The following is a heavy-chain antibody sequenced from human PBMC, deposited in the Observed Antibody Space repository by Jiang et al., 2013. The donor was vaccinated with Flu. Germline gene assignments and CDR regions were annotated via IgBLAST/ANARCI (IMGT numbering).Heavy chain of an antibody. Sequence: QLVESGGGVVQPGRSLRLSCAASGFTFSSYGMHWVRQAPGKGLEWVAVISYDGSNKYYADSVKGRFTISRDNAKNSLYLQMNSLRAEDTAVYYCARDTLYCSGGSCYSDYYYGMDVWGQGTTVTVSS. CDR2: ISYDGSNK. J-gene: IGHJ6*02. CDR1: GFTFSSYG. V-gene: IGHV3-30*03. CDR3: ARDTLYCSGGSCYSDYYYGMDV. D-gene: IGHD2-15*01.